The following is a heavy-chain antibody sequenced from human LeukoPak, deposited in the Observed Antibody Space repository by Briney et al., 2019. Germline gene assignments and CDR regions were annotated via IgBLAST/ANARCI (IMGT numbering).Heavy chain of an antibody. CDR1: GGSISSYY. D-gene: IGHD5-18*01. Sequence: SETLSPTCTVSGGSISSYYWSWIRQPPGKGLEWIGYIYYSGSTNYNPSLKSRVTISVDTSKNQFSLKLSSVTAADTAVYYCARSRRGYGYGPSTFFDYWGQGTLVTVSS. J-gene: IGHJ4*02. V-gene: IGHV4-59*12. CDR3: ARSRRGYGYGPSTFFDY. CDR2: IYYSGST.